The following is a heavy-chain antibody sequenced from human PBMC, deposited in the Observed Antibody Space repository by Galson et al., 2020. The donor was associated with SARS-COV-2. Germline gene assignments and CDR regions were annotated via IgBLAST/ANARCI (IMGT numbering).Heavy chain of an antibody. CDR1: GFTFSGYG. CDR3: AKDLEYSSGWYFDY. Sequence: GGSLRLSCAASGFTFSGYGMHWVRQAPGKGLEWVAFIPYYGSDKYYANSVKGRFTISRDNSKNTLYLQMTSLRADDTAVYYCAKDLEYSSGWYFDYWGQGTLVTVSS. J-gene: IGHJ4*02. CDR2: IPYYGSDK. V-gene: IGHV3-30*02. D-gene: IGHD6-19*01.